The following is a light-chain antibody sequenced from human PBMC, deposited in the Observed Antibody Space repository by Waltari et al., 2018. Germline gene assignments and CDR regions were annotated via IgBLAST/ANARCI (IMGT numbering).Light chain of an antibody. CDR3: QQYTGYSYT. J-gene: IGKJ2*01. CDR2: SAS. Sequence: DIQLTQSPSFLSASVRDRVTITCRASQGISNYLAWYQQKPGKAPKLLIYSASTLQSGVPSRFSGSGSGTEFSLTISSLQPEDFATYYCQQYTGYSYTFGQGTKLEIK. CDR1: QGISNY. V-gene: IGKV1-9*01.